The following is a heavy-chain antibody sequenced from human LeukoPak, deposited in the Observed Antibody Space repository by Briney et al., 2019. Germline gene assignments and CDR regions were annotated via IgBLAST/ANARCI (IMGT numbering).Heavy chain of an antibody. CDR1: GGSFSGYY. V-gene: IGHV4-34*01. J-gene: IGHJ5*02. D-gene: IGHD6-13*01. CDR3: ARGLRRIAAAGTLLYNWFDP. CDR2: IKHRVST. Sequence: SETLSLTCAVYGGSFSGYYWSWIRQPPGKGLEWIWEIKHRVSTTYNPSLKSRVTISVDTSKTQFSLKLSSVTAADTAVYYCARGLRRIAAAGTLLYNWFDPWGEGTVVTVSS.